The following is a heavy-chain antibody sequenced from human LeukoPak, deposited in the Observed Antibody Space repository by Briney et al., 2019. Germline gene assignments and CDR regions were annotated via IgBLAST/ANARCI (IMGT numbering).Heavy chain of an antibody. Sequence: ASVKVSCKASGYTFTSYDINWVRQATGQGLEWMGWMNPNSGNTGYAQKFQGRVTMTRDTSTSTVYMELSSLRSEDTAIYYCARIRDGYNDAYDIWGQGTVVTVPS. CDR1: GYTFTSYD. V-gene: IGHV1-8*01. D-gene: IGHD5-24*01. CDR2: MNPNSGNT. CDR3: ARIRDGYNDAYDI. J-gene: IGHJ3*02.